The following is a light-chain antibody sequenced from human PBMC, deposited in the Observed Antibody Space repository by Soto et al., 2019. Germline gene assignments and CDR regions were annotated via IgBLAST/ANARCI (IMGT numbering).Light chain of an antibody. Sequence: DIQMTQSPSTLSASVGDRVTIACRASQSISSWLAWYQQKPGKAPKLLIYKASNLESGVPSRFSGSGSGTDFTLTISSLQPDDFAAYYCQQYSTYPYTFGQGTKLEIK. CDR2: KAS. J-gene: IGKJ2*01. V-gene: IGKV1-5*03. CDR3: QQYSTYPYT. CDR1: QSISSW.